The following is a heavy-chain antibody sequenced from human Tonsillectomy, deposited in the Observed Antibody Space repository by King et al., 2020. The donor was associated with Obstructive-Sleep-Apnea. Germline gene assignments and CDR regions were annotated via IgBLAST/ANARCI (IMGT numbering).Heavy chain of an antibody. J-gene: IGHJ6*02. CDR3: AREVGANFGMDV. V-gene: IGHV3-21*01. D-gene: IGHD1-26*01. Sequence: VQLVESGGGLVKPGGSLRLSCEASGFTFSSYSMNWVRQAPGKGLEWVSSISSSSSYIYYADSVKGRFTISRDNAKNSLYLQMNSLRAEDTAVYYCAREVGANFGMDVWGQGTTVTVSS. CDR1: GFTFSSYS. CDR2: ISSSSSYI.